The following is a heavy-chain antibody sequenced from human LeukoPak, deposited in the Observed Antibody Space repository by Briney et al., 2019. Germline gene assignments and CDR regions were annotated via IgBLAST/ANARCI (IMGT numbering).Heavy chain of an antibody. Sequence: WASVKVSCKASGYTFTGYYMHWVRQAPGQGLEWMGWINPNSGGTNYAQKFQGRVTMTRDTSISTAYMELSRLRSDDTAVYYCARDPQFTWILQYYYYYMDVWGKGTTVTVSS. CDR3: ARDPQFTWILQYYYYYMDV. D-gene: IGHD5-18*01. CDR1: GYTFTGYY. CDR2: INPNSGGT. J-gene: IGHJ6*03. V-gene: IGHV1-2*02.